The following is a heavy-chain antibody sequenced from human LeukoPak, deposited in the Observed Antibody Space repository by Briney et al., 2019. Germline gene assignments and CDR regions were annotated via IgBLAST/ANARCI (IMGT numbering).Heavy chain of an antibody. Sequence: ASVKVSCKASGYTFTSYGISWVRQAPGQGLEWMGWIGAYNGNTNYAQKLQGRVTMTTDTSTSTAYMELRSLRSDDTAVYYCASASPYYYDSSGYSYFDYWGQGTLVTVSS. J-gene: IGHJ4*02. CDR1: GYTFTSYG. V-gene: IGHV1-18*01. D-gene: IGHD3-22*01. CDR3: ASASPYYYDSSGYSYFDY. CDR2: IGAYNGNT.